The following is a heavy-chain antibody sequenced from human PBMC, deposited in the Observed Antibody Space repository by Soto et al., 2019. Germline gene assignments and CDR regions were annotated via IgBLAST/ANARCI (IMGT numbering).Heavy chain of an antibody. CDR2: IGESGTPT. CDR1: GFTFSSYA. Sequence: GGSLRLSCAASGFTFSSYAMKWVRQAPGRGLEWVSLIGESGTPTYYADSVKGRFTISRDNSKNTLYLQMNSLRAEDTAVYYCARDAFYYYMGVWGKGTTVTVSS. J-gene: IGHJ6*03. CDR3: ARDAFYYYMGV. V-gene: IGHV3-23*01.